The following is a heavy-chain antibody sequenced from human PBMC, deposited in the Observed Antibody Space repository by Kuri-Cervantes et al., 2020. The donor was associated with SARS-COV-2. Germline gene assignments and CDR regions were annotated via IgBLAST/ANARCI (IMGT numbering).Heavy chain of an antibody. D-gene: IGHD2-15*01. CDR2: ISSGSDYI. CDR1: GFTFRSYG. CDR3: ARDRGYCDGGGCYSTGFSFDY. J-gene: IGHJ4*02. V-gene: IGHV3-21*01. Sequence: GGSLRPSCVASGFTFRSYGVTWVRQAPGRGLEWVSSISSGSDYIYYADSVKGRFSVSRDNAENSLSLQMNSLTAGDTAVYYCARDRGYCDGGGCYSTGFSFDYWGQGALVTVSS.